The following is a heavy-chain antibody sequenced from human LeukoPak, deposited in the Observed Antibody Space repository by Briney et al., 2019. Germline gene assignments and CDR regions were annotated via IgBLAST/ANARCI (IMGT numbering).Heavy chain of an antibody. CDR3: AGGLYSEWELGFHNWFDP. V-gene: IGHV4-30-4*01. CDR1: GGSISSGDYY. D-gene: IGHD1-26*01. J-gene: IGHJ5*02. Sequence: PSETLSLTCTISGGSISSGDYYWSWIRQPPGTGLEWIGYIYYSGSTYYNPSLKSRVTISVDTSKNQFSLKLSSVTAADTAVYYCAGGLYSEWELGFHNWFDPCGQGTLVTVSS. CDR2: IYYSGST.